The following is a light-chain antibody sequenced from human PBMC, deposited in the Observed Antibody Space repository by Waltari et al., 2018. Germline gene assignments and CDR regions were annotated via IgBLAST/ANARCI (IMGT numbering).Light chain of an antibody. J-gene: IGLJ1*01. Sequence: QAGLTQPPSVSKGLRQTATLSCTGNRNNVGNQGAAWLQQHQGQPPKLLSYRNNNRPSGISDRFSASRSGNTAFLTISGLQPEDEADYYCSAWDSDLTVYVLGTGTKVTVL. CDR2: RNN. CDR3: SAWDSDLTVYV. CDR1: RNNVGNQG. V-gene: IGLV10-54*04.